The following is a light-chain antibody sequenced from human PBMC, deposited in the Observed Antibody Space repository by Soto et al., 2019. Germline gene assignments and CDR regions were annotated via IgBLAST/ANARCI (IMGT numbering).Light chain of an antibody. CDR1: QSVSSSD. V-gene: IGKV3-20*01. CDR3: QQTNSFPLT. CDR2: GAS. Sequence: EVVLTQSPGTLSLSPGERATLSCRASQSVSSSDLAWYQQKPGQAPRLLISGASNRATGTPDRFSGSGSGTDFTLTITSLEPEDFATYYCQQTNSFPLTFGPGTKVDIK. J-gene: IGKJ3*01.